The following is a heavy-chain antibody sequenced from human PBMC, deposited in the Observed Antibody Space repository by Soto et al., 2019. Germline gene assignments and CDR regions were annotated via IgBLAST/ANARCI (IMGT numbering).Heavy chain of an antibody. V-gene: IGHV1-3*01. J-gene: IGHJ4*02. CDR2: INAGNGNT. D-gene: IGHD6-13*01. CDR3: ARVGAAAGPFDY. Sequence: AASVKVSCKASGYTFTSYAMHWVRQAPGQRLEWMGWINAGNGNTKYSQKFQGRVTITRDTSASTAYMELSSLRSEDTAVYYCARVGAAAGPFDYWGQGTLVTVSS. CDR1: GYTFTSYA.